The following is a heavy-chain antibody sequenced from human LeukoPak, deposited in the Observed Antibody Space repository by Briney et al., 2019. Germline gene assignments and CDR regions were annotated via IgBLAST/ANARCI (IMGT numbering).Heavy chain of an antibody. D-gene: IGHD2-15*01. CDR2: VSGSGGTT. CDR1: GFTFSSYA. V-gene: IGHV3-23*01. CDR3: AKVVDLDRPNLGDY. J-gene: IGHJ4*02. Sequence: PGGPLRLSCSAPGFTFSSYAMSWVPQAPGKGLQGVSAVSGSGGTTYYADYVKGRFTIARDTSKNSLYLQMNSLRAEDTALYYCAKVVDLDRPNLGDYWGQGTLVTVSS.